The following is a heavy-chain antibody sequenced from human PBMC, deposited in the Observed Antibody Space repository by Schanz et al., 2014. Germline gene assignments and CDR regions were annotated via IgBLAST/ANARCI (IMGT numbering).Heavy chain of an antibody. V-gene: IGHV3-74*01. CDR2: ISGSGGST. CDR1: GFTFSNYW. J-gene: IGHJ3*02. D-gene: IGHD5-18*01. Sequence: EVQLVESGGGLVQPGGSLRLSCAASGFTFSNYWMHWVRQAPGKGLVWVSAISGSGGSTYYADSVKGRFTISRDNAKNSLYLQMNGLRAEDTAVYYCARVALPGYSSPRDAFDIWGQGTMVTVSS. CDR3: ARVALPGYSSPRDAFDI.